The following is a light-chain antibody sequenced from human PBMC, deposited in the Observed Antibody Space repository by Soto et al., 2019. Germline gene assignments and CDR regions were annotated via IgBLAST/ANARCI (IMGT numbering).Light chain of an antibody. CDR3: NSYSRSVTYV. J-gene: IGLJ1*01. CDR2: GVG. V-gene: IGLV2-14*03. Sequence: QSVLTQPASVSASLGQSITISCTGTSSDVGGYNYVSWYQQHPGKAPKLMIYGVGNRPSGVSNRFSGSKSGNTASLTISGLQAEDEADYYCNSYSRSVTYVFGTGTKVTV. CDR1: SSDVGGYNY.